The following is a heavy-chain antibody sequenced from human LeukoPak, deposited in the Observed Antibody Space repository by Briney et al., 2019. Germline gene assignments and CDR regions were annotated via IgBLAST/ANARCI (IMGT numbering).Heavy chain of an antibody. J-gene: IGHJ4*02. V-gene: IGHV5-51*01. D-gene: IGHD3-16*01. CDR1: GYSFSNYW. CDR3: ARRAELGMRYFDS. Sequence: GESLKISCKGSGYSFSNYWIGWVRQMPGKGLEWMGIIYPGEYDIRYSPSFQGQVTISADKSISTAYLQWSRLKASDTAIYFCARRAELGMRYFDSWGQGALVTVSS. CDR2: IYPGEYDI.